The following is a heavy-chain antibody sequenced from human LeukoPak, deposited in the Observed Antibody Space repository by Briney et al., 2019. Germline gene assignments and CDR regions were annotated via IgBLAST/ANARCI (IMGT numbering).Heavy chain of an antibody. J-gene: IGHJ4*02. CDR2: INPNSGGT. CDR3: AREERSGYGNVY. Sequence: ASVKVSCKASGYTFTSYYMHWVRQAPGQGLEWMGWINPNSGGTNYAQKFQGWVTMTRDTSISTAYMELSRLRSDDTAVYYCAREERSGYGNVYWGQGTLVTVSS. CDR1: GYTFTSYY. D-gene: IGHD3-3*01. V-gene: IGHV1-2*04.